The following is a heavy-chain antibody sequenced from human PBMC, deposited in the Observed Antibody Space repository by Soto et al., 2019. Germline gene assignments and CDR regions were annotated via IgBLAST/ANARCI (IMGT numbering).Heavy chain of an antibody. CDR2: ISAHRGHT. D-gene: IGHD1-26*01. V-gene: IGHV1-18*01. CDR1: GHISGHYG. J-gene: IGHJ4*02. Sequence: QVQLVQSAPELTKPGASVKVSCRVSGHISGHYGISWVRLRAGQGLEWMGWISAHRGHTNYAHNFRGRVTMTTDPSTATVSMELTNLLSDDTAVYFCARDGDQWDQRFCDNWGQGPLVPVSS. CDR3: ARDGDQWDQRFCDN.